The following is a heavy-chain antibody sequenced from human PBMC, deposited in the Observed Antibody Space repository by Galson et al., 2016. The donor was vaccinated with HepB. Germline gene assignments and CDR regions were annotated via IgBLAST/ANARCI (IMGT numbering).Heavy chain of an antibody. Sequence: TLSLTCTVSGLSISTGGYYWSWIRQHPGKGLEWIGYIYYSGSTDYSPSLKSRVSISIDTSKKHFSLRLSSVTSADTAVYYCAREVGGFFYGSGTYASYGMDVWGQGTTVTVSS. J-gene: IGHJ6*02. CDR3: AREVGGFFYGSGTYASYGMDV. CDR1: GLSISTGGYY. D-gene: IGHD3-10*01. CDR2: IYYSGST. V-gene: IGHV4-31*03.